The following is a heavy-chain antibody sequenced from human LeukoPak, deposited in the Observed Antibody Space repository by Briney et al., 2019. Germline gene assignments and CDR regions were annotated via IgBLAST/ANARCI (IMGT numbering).Heavy chain of an antibody. CDR2: IYYSGST. V-gene: IGHV4-39*01. D-gene: IGHD6-6*01. J-gene: IGHJ5*02. CDR1: GDSINSSIYY. CDR3: ARRGSTWFLYNHFDP. Sequence: SETLSLTCTVSGDSINSSIYYWGWIRQPPGKGLEWIGSIYYSGSTYYNPSFESRITISVDTSKNQFSLKLSSVTAADTAVYFCARRGSTWFLYNHFDPWGRGMLVTVSS.